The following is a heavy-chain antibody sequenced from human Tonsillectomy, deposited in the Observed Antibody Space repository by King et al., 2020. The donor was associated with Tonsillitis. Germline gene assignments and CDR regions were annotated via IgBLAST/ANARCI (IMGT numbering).Heavy chain of an antibody. Sequence: VQLVESGGGVVQPGRSLRLSCAASGFTFSTYGMHWVRQAPSKGLEWVAVIWYDGSNKYYADSVKGRFTISRDNSKNTLYLQMNSLRAEDTAVYYCARDSGSGTFSYFDYWGQGTLVTVSS. J-gene: IGHJ4*02. CDR3: ARDSGSGTFSYFDY. CDR2: IWYDGSNK. D-gene: IGHD3-10*01. V-gene: IGHV3-33*08. CDR1: GFTFSTYG.